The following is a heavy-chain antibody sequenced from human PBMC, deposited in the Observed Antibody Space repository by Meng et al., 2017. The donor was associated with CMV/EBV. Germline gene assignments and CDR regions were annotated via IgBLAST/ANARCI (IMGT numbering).Heavy chain of an antibody. Sequence: GESLKISCAASGFTFSSYAMHWVRQAPGKGLEWVAVISYDGSNKYYADSVKGRFTISRDNSKKKLYLQMNSLRAEDTAVYYCARVGWTGTKGGYWGQGTLVTVSS. CDR2: ISYDGSNK. CDR1: GFTFSSYA. CDR3: ARVGWTGTKGGY. J-gene: IGHJ4*02. D-gene: IGHD1-7*01. V-gene: IGHV3-30*04.